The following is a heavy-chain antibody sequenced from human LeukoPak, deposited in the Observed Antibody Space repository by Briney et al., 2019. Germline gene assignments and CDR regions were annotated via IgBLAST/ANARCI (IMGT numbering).Heavy chain of an antibody. D-gene: IGHD3-3*01. V-gene: IGHV4-39*01. CDR2: IYYSGST. J-gene: IGHJ5*02. Sequence: PSETLSLTCTVSGGSISSSSYYWGWIRQPPGKGLEWIGSIYYSGSTYYNPSLKSRVTISVDTSKNQFSLKLSSVTAADTAVYYCARLDFGVGNGWFDPWGQGTLVTVSS. CDR3: ARLDFGVGNGWFDP. CDR1: GGSISSSSYY.